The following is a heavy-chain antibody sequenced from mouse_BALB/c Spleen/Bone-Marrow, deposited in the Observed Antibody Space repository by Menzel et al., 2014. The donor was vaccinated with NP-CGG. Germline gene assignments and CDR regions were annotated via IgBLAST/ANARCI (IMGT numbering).Heavy chain of an antibody. CDR2: INPNIGGT. CDR3: ARGRFAY. V-gene: IGHV1-22*01. CDR1: GYTFTDYT. Sequence: EVQLQQSGPELVKPGASVKISCKTSGYTFTDYTIHWVKQSPGKSLEWIGNINPNIGGTTYNQKFKGKATLTLDKSSRTAYMELRSLTSEDSAVYHCARGRFAYWGQGTLVTVSA. J-gene: IGHJ3*01.